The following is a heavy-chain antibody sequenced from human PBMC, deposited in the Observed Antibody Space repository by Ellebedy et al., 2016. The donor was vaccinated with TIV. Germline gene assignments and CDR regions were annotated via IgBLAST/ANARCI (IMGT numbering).Heavy chain of an antibody. V-gene: IGHV3-64D*09. J-gene: IGHJ4*02. D-gene: IGHD6-19*01. Sequence: PGGSLRLSCSASGFIFSRYAMHWARQAPGKGLEYVSAISSTGGSTYYADSVKGRFTISRDNSKNTLYLQMSSLRPEDTAVYYCAVVAGTYYFYCWGQGTLVTVSS. CDR2: ISSTGGST. CDR1: GFIFSRYA. CDR3: AVVAGTYYFYC.